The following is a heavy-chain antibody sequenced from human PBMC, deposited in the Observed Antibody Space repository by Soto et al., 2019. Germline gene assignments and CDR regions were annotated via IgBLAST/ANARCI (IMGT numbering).Heavy chain of an antibody. D-gene: IGHD2-21*01. J-gene: IGHJ6*02. V-gene: IGHV3-33*01. CDR2: IWYNGSNI. CDR3: ARVYIVRPGQLYYDSMAV. Sequence: QVQLVESGGGVVQPGRSLRLSCAASGFTFSSYGMHWVRQAPGKGLEWVAVIWYNGSNIYYADSVKGRFTIATDNSETTLYMQMNCMRADDEPVYWCARVYIVRPGQLYYDSMAVWGQGTSFPVSS. CDR1: GFTFSSYG.